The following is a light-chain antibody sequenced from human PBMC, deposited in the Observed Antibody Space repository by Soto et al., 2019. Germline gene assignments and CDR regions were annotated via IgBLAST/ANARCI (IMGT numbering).Light chain of an antibody. CDR1: STDVGSYIY. J-gene: IGLJ3*02. Sequence: QSVLTQPASVSGSPGQSITISCTGTSTDVGSYIYVSWYQQHPGKAPKLMIYEGSKRPSGVSNRFSGSKSGNTASLTISGLQAEDEADYYCCSYAGSSTLNWVFGGGTKVTVL. CDR3: CSYAGSSTLNWV. CDR2: EGS. V-gene: IGLV2-23*01.